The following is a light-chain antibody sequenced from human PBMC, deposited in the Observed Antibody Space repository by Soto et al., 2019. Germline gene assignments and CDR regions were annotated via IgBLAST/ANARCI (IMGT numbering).Light chain of an antibody. CDR1: NIGIKS. CDR2: DVG. J-gene: IGLJ1*01. V-gene: IGLV3-21*02. CDR3: QVWDNGSEHYV. Sequence: SSELTQPPSVSVAPGQTATITWVGINIGIKSVHWYQQRPGQSPVLVVYDVGDRPSGIPERFSGSKSGSSATLTISRVEAGDEADYYCQVWDNGSEHYVFGSGTKVTVL.